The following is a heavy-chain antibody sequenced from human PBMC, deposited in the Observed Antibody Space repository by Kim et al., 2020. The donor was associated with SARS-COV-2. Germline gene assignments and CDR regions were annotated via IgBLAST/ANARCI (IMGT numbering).Heavy chain of an antibody. CDR3: ARGGYSSPLEFDY. CDR2: IIPIFGTA. Sequence: SVKVSCKASGGTFSSYAISWVRQAPGQGLEWMGGIIPIFGTANYAQKFQGRVTITADESTSTAYMELSSLRSEDTAVYYCARGGYSSPLEFDYWGQGTLVTVSS. V-gene: IGHV1-69*13. CDR1: GGTFSSYA. J-gene: IGHJ4*02. D-gene: IGHD6-13*01.